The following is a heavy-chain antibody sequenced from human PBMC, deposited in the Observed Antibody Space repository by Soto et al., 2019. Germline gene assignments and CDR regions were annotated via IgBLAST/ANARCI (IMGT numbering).Heavy chain of an antibody. D-gene: IGHD6-19*01. V-gene: IGHV2-5*01. Sequence: QITLKESGPTLVKPTQTLTLTCTFSGFSLSTSGVGVGWIRQPPGKALEWLALIYWNDDKRYSPSLKSRLTITKDPSKHQVVITMTNMDPVDTATYYCAHRQGQVQWLVRSQVDWFHPCGHVTLVPVSS. CDR2: IYWNDDK. CDR1: GFSLSTSGVG. CDR3: AHRQGQVQWLVRSQVDWFHP. J-gene: IGHJ5*02.